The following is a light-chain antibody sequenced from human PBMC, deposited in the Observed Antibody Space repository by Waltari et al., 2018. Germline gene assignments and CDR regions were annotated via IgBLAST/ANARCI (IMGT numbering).Light chain of an antibody. CDR1: QSLYIN. Sequence: EIVLTQSPATLSVSQGERVALSCRASQSLYINLAWYQQKPGQAPRLLIYRASTRATGVPPRFSGSGSGTQFTLTISSLQSEDSGVYYCQQDNEWPPITVGQGTRLEIQ. J-gene: IGKJ5*01. V-gene: IGKV3-15*01. CDR3: QQDNEWPPIT. CDR2: RAS.